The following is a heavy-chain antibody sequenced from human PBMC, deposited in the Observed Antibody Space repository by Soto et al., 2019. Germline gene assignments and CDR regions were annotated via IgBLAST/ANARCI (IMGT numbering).Heavy chain of an antibody. V-gene: IGHV4-34*01. D-gene: IGHD3-22*01. CDR2: INHSGST. J-gene: IGHJ5*02. Sequence: NPSETLSLTCAVYGGSFSGYYWSWIRQPPGKGLEWIGEINHSGSTNYNPSLKSRVTISVDTSKNQFSLKLSSVTAADTAVYYCARAELNYDSSGSGWFDPWGQGTLVTVSS. CDR1: GGSFSGYY. CDR3: ARAELNYDSSGSGWFDP.